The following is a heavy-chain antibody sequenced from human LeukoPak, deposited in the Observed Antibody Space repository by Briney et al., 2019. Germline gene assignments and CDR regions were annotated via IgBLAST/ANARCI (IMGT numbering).Heavy chain of an antibody. J-gene: IGHJ3*02. CDR2: ITSSGSTI. Sequence: GGSLRLSCTASGFTFSDYYMSWIRQAPGKGLEWVSYITSSGSTISNADSVKGRFTISRDNAKNSLYLQMNSLRAEDTAVYYCARDSGSSNGLAFDIWGQGTMVTVSS. CDR3: ARDSGSSNGLAFDI. V-gene: IGHV3-11*01. CDR1: GFTFSDYY. D-gene: IGHD2-8*01.